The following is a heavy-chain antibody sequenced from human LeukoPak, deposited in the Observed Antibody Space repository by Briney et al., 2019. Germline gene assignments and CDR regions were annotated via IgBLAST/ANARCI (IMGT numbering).Heavy chain of an antibody. CDR1: GITLSNYG. CDR3: AKRGVVIRVILVGFHKEAYYFDS. J-gene: IGHJ4*02. V-gene: IGHV3-23*01. CDR2: ISDSGGRT. D-gene: IGHD3-22*01. Sequence: GGPLRLSCAVSGITLSNYGMSWVRQAPGKGLEWVAGISDSGGRTNYADSVKGRFTISRDNPKNTLYLQMSSLRAEDTAVYFCAKRGVVIRVILVGFHKEAYYFDSWGQGALVTVSS.